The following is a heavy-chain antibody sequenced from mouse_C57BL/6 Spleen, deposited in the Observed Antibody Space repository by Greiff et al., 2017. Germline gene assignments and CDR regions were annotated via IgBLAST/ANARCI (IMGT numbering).Heavy chain of an antibody. V-gene: IGHV2-6*03. J-gene: IGHJ4*01. CDR3: GRGGYDDYYAMDY. CDR1: GFSLTSYG. D-gene: IGHD2-2*01. CDR2: IWSDGST. Sequence: VQRVESGPGLVAPSQSLSITCTVSGFSLTSYGVHWVRQPPGKGLEWLVVIWSDGSTTYNSALKSRLSISKENSKSQVFLKMNSLQTDDTAMYYCGRGGYDDYYAMDYWGQGTSVTVAS.